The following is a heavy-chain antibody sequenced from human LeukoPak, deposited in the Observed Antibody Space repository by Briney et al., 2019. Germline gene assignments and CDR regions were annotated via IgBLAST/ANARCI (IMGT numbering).Heavy chain of an antibody. D-gene: IGHD2-21*02. V-gene: IGHV3-30*18. CDR2: VSDDGNYK. Sequence: PGGSLRLSCTVSGFTFKRHGMHWVRQAPGKGLEWVPVVSDDGNYKYYAASLKGRFTISRDNSKNTVYLQMNSLRVEDTGLYYCAKEGDSGSFDMWGQGTVVTVSS. J-gene: IGHJ3*02. CDR3: AKEGDSGSFDM. CDR1: GFTFKRHG.